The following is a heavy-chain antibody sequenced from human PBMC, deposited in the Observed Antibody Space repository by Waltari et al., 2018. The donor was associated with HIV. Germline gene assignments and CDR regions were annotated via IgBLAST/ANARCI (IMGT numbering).Heavy chain of an antibody. D-gene: IGHD2-21*01. V-gene: IGHV4-34*02. CDR2: INPSGGT. Sequence: QVQLQQWGAGLLQPSETLSVTCTVPVGSLRTYYWTWVRHFPGTGLAWIGDINPSGGTTYKPSLKGRVTISRDWSKNLFSLKLTSVTAADTALYYCAGIVHRASYSMDVWGQGTTVTVSS. J-gene: IGHJ6*02. CDR3: AGIVHRASYSMDV. CDR1: VGSLRTYY.